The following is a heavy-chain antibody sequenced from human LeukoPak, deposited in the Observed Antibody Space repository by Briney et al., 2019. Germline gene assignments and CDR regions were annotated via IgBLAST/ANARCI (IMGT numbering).Heavy chain of an antibody. Sequence: GGSLRLSCAASGFTFDDYGMSWVRQAPGKGLEWVSGINWNGGSTGYADSVKGRFTISRDNAKNSLYLQMNSLRAEDTAVYYCAKDNSSPYYYYYMDVWGKGTTVTVSS. CDR2: INWNGGST. J-gene: IGHJ6*03. CDR3: AKDNSSPYYYYYMDV. D-gene: IGHD2/OR15-2a*01. CDR1: GFTFDDYG. V-gene: IGHV3-20*04.